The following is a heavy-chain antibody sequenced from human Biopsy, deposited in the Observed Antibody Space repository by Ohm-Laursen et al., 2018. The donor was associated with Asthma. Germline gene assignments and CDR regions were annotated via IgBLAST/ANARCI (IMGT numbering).Heavy chain of an antibody. CDR2: ISPDSGNT. D-gene: IGHD6-19*01. Sequence: SVKVSCKASGYTFTSYTITWVRQAPGQGLEWMGWISPDSGNTNYAQKLQGRVTMTTDTSTSTAYMELRSLRSDDTAVYYCARTLAAADSYDYWGQGTLVTVSP. V-gene: IGHV1-18*01. CDR1: GYTFTSYT. J-gene: IGHJ4*02. CDR3: ARTLAAADSYDY.